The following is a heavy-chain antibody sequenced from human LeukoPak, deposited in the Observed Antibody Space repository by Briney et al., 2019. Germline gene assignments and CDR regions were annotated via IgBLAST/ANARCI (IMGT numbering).Heavy chain of an antibody. CDR2: ISYDGSNK. CDR1: GFTFSSYA. CDR3: ARVSGVPDCSSTSCYLDYGMDV. D-gene: IGHD2-2*01. V-gene: IGHV3-30*04. Sequence: PGGSLRLSCAASGFTFSSYAMHWVRQAPGKGLEWVAVISYDGSNKYYADSVKGRFTISRDNSKNTLYLQMNSLRAGDTAVYYCARVSGVPDCSSTSCYLDYGMDVWGQGTTVTVSS. J-gene: IGHJ6*02.